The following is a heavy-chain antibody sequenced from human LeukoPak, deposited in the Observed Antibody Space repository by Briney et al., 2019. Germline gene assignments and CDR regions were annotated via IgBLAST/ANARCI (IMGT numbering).Heavy chain of an antibody. Sequence: GASVKVSCKASGYTFTSYDINWVRQATGQGLEWMGWMNPNSGNTGYAQKFQGRVTMTRNTSISTAYMELSSLRSEDTVVYYCARGGWLSPRDAFDIWGQGTMITASS. CDR1: GYTFTSYD. D-gene: IGHD6-19*01. J-gene: IGHJ3*02. CDR3: ARGGWLSPRDAFDI. CDR2: MNPNSGNT. V-gene: IGHV1-8*01.